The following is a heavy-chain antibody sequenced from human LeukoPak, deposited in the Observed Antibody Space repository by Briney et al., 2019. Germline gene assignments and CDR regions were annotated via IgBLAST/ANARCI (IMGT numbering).Heavy chain of an antibody. Sequence: GGSLRLSCAASGFTFSSYAMSWVGQAPGKGLEWVSAISGSGGSTYYADSVKGRFTISRDNSKNTLYLQMNSLRAEDTAVYYCAKDWEVLLWFGEFSYFDYWGQGTLVTVSS. J-gene: IGHJ4*02. CDR1: GFTFSSYA. CDR2: ISGSGGST. D-gene: IGHD3-10*01. CDR3: AKDWEVLLWFGEFSYFDY. V-gene: IGHV3-23*01.